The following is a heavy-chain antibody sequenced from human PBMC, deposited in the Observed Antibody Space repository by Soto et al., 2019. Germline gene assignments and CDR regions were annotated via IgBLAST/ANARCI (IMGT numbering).Heavy chain of an antibody. J-gene: IGHJ4*02. CDR2: INAGNGNT. CDR1: GYTFTSYA. Sequence: EASVKVSCKASGYTFTSYAMHWVRQAPGQRLEWMGWINAGNGNTKYSQKFQGRVTITRDTSASTAYMELSSLRSEDTAVYYCARLTAFGASGYYRVFDYWGQGTLVTVSS. CDR3: ARLTAFGASGYYRVFDY. D-gene: IGHD3-9*01. V-gene: IGHV1-3*01.